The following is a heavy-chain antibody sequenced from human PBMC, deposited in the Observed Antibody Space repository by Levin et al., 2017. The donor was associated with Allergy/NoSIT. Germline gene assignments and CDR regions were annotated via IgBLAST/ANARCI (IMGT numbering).Heavy chain of an antibody. CDR1: GGTFSSYA. CDR3: ARNSGIVGPRGAFDI. J-gene: IGHJ3*02. Sequence: GASVKVSCKASGGTFSSYAISWVRQAPGQGLEWMGGIIPIFGTANYAQKFQGRVTITADESTSTAYMELSSLRSEDTAVYYCARNSGIVGPRGAFDIWGQGTMVTVSS. V-gene: IGHV1-69*13. D-gene: IGHD1-26*01. CDR2: IIPIFGTA.